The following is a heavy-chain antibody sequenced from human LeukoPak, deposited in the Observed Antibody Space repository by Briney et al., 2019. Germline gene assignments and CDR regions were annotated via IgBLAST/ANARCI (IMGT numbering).Heavy chain of an antibody. CDR1: GGPISSSSYY. Sequence: SETLSLTCSVSGGPISSSSYYWGWIRQPPGKGLEWIGYIYYSGSTYYNPSLKSRVTISVDTSKNQFSLKLRSVTAADTAVYYCARGSMGAGLVMGAFDIWGQGTMVTVSS. CDR3: ARGSMGAGLVMGAFDI. J-gene: IGHJ3*02. V-gene: IGHV4-39*07. CDR2: IYYSGST. D-gene: IGHD3-22*01.